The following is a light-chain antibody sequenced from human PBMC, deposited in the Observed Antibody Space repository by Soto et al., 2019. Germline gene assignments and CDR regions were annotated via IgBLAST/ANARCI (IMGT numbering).Light chain of an antibody. V-gene: IGKV3-20*01. CDR2: GAS. CDR3: QQYGRAPWT. Sequence: IVLTQSSGTVSLSTEESPTLYRRASQSVSSSYLAWYQQKPGQAPRLLIYGASSRATGIPDRFSGSGSGTDFTLTISRLEPEDFAVYYCQQYGRAPWTFGQGTKG. J-gene: IGKJ1*01. CDR1: QSVSSSY.